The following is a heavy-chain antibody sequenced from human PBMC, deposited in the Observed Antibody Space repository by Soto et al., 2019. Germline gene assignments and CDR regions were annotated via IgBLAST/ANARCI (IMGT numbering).Heavy chain of an antibody. CDR3: AIRTTVTTRLGY. D-gene: IGHD4-17*01. V-gene: IGHV4-4*02. Sequence: QVQLQESGPGLVKPSGTLSLTCAVSGGSISSSNWWSWVRQPPGKGLEWIGEIYHSGSTNYNPSLKCRVTISVDKSKNQFSLNLSSLTAADTAVYYCAIRTTVTTRLGYWGQGTLVTVSS. J-gene: IGHJ4*02. CDR2: IYHSGST. CDR1: GGSISSSNW.